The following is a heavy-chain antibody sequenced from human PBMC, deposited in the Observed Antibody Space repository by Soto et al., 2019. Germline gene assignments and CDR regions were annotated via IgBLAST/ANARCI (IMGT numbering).Heavy chain of an antibody. D-gene: IGHD5-18*01. J-gene: IGHJ4*02. V-gene: IGHV3-23*01. Sequence: GGSLRLSCAASGFTFSSYAMSWVRQAPGKGLEWVSAISGSGGSTYYADSVRGRFTISRDNSKNTLYLQMNSLRAEDTAVYYCAKDRFRDTAMVDFDYWGQGTLVTVSS. CDR1: GFTFSSYA. CDR2: ISGSGGST. CDR3: AKDRFRDTAMVDFDY.